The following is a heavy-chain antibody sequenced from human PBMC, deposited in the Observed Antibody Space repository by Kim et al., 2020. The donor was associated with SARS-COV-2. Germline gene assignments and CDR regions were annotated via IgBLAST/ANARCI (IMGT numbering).Heavy chain of an antibody. CDR1: GFTLSSYA. CDR3: ARPYSGSYFGYFDY. V-gene: IGHV3-30-3*01. D-gene: IGHD1-26*01. CDR2: ISYDGSNK. J-gene: IGHJ4*02. Sequence: GGSLRLSCAASGFTLSSYAMHWVRQAPGKGLEWVAVISYDGSNKYYADSVKGRFTISRDNSKNTLYLQMNSLRAEDTAVYYCARPYSGSYFGYFDYWGQG.